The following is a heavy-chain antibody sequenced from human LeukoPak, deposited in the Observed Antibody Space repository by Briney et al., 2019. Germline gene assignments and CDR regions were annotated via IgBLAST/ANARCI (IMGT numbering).Heavy chain of an antibody. CDR3: TTGPNYFYFDL. J-gene: IGHJ2*01. Sequence: PSETLSLTCNVSGRSISSGNYWDWIRQSPGKELEWIGTMLHSGSIYYNPSLSSRVTISVDTSNNQFSLRLNSVTAADTAVYYCTTGPNYFYFDLWGRGTLVTVSS. V-gene: IGHV4-38-2*02. CDR2: MLHSGSI. CDR1: GRSISSGNY.